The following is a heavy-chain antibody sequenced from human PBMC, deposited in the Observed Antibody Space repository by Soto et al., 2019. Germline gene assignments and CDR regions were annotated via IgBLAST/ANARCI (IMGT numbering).Heavy chain of an antibody. CDR2: INPSGGSR. J-gene: IGHJ4*02. D-gene: IGHD1-1*01. Sequence: ASVKVSCKASGYSVTSYYMHWVRQAPGQGLEWMGIINPSGGSRSNTQKVQGRVTMTRDTSTSTVYMELSSLRSEDTAMYYCARVTNWNVDFDYWGQGTLVTVSS. V-gene: IGHV1-46*03. CDR3: ARVTNWNVDFDY. CDR1: GYSVTSYY.